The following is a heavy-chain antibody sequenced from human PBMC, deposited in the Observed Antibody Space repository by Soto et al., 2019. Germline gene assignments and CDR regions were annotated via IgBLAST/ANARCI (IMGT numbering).Heavy chain of an antibody. CDR1: GGSFSDYY. CDR2: INHSGDT. V-gene: IGHV4-34*01. Sequence: SETLSLTCAVYGGSFSDYYWSWLRRTPEKGLEWIGEINHSGDTKYNPSLESRVTISVDTSKSQFSLKLNSVTAADTAVYYCARTGGMDVWGQGATVTVSS. J-gene: IGHJ6*02. CDR3: ARTGGMDV.